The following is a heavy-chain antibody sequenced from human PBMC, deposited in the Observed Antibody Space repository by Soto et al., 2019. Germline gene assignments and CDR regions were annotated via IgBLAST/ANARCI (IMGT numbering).Heavy chain of an antibody. CDR3: AKGDYGDYLGWFDP. CDR2: ISWNSGSI. D-gene: IGHD4-17*01. Sequence: EVQLVESGGGLVQPGRSLRLSCAASGFTFDDYAMHWVRQAPGKGLEWVSGISWNSGSIGYADSVKGRFTISRDNAKNSLYLQMNSLRAEDTALYYCAKGDYGDYLGWFDPWGQGTLVTVSS. J-gene: IGHJ5*02. CDR1: GFTFDDYA. V-gene: IGHV3-9*01.